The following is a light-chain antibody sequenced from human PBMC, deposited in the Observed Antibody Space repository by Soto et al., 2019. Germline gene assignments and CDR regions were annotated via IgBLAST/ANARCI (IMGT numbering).Light chain of an antibody. Sequence: QSALTQPPSASGSPGQSVTISCTGTSSYVGGYNFVSWYQQHPGKAPKLMIYEVTKRPSGVPDRFSGSKSGNTASLTVSGLQAEDEADYYCSSYAGTNNFVVFGGGTKLTLL. V-gene: IGLV2-8*01. CDR2: EVT. J-gene: IGLJ2*01. CDR1: SSYVGGYNF. CDR3: SSYAGTNNFVV.